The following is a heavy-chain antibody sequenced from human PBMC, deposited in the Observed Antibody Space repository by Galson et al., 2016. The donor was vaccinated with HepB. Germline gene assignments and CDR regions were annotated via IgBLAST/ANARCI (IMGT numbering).Heavy chain of an antibody. D-gene: IGHD1-26*01. V-gene: IGHV3-15*01. CDR2: IHSKSDGGAT. CDR3: VTDLEQSGSYIY. CDR1: GFNFRAAW. Sequence: SLRLSCAASGFNFRAAWMTWIRQPPGKGLEWVGRIHSKSDGGATEYSPPVKGRFSLSRDDARKTLYLQMNSLKRDDTGVYYCVTDLEQSGSYIYWGQGTLVTVCS. J-gene: IGHJ4*02.